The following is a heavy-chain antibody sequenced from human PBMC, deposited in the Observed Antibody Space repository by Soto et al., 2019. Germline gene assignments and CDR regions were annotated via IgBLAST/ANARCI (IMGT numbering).Heavy chain of an antibody. CDR1: GGSITSSSYY. CDR3: ARQWTTVVTQAYFDH. Sequence: PSETLSLTCTVSGGSITSSSYYWGWIRQPPGKGLEWIGGIYYSGRSYYNPSLKSRVTMSVDTSKNQFSLTLNSVTAADAAVYYCARQWTTVVTQAYFDHCGKGTLVTVSS. D-gene: IGHD4-17*01. CDR2: IYYSGRS. J-gene: IGHJ4*02. V-gene: IGHV4-39*01.